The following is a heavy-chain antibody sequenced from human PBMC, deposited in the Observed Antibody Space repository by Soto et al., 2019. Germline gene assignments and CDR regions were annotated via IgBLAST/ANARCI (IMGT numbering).Heavy chain of an antibody. CDR2: GSYSGTT. J-gene: IGHJ4*02. Sequence: SETLSLTCTVSGVSVSSGSFYWAWIRQPPGKGLEWIGFGSYSGTTNYKPSLKSRVTISVDTSRSQISLKVSSLTAADTAVYYCARGATVTQYDYWGQGTLVTVSS. CDR1: GVSVSSGSFY. CDR3: ARGATVTQYDY. D-gene: IGHD4-17*01. V-gene: IGHV4-61*01.